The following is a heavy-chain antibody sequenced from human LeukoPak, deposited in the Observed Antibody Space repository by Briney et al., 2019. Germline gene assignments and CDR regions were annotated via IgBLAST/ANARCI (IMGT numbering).Heavy chain of an antibody. CDR2: INHSGST. CDR3: ARGRVRGVTYYYYYGMDV. V-gene: IGHV4-34*01. D-gene: IGHD3-10*01. J-gene: IGHJ6*02. Sequence: SETLSLTCAVYGGSFSGYYWSWIRQPPGKGLEWIGEINHSGSTNYNPSLKSRVTISVDTSKNQFSLKLSSETAADTAVYYCARGRVRGVTYYYYYGMDVWGQGTTVTVSS. CDR1: GGSFSGYY.